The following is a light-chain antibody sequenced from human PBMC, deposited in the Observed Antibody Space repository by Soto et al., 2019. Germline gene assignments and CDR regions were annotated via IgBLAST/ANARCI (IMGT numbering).Light chain of an antibody. CDR1: QSLLHSNGYNY. Sequence: DIVMTQSPLSLPVTPGEPASISCRSSQSLLHSNGYNYLDWYLQKPGQSPQLLIYLGSNRASGVPDRFSGSGSGTDFTLTITNLVPGDSATYFCQQYDASPLTFGQGTKLEIK. CDR3: QQYDASPLT. V-gene: IGKV2-28*01. J-gene: IGKJ2*01. CDR2: LGS.